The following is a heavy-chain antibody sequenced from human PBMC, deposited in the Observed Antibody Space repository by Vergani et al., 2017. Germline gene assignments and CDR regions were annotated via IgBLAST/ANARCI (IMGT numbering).Heavy chain of an antibody. Sequence: QLELQESGPGLVKPSATLSLTCSVSGASIRSSNYYWGWIRQGPGKGLEWSASIYYSGSNYYNPSPKSRVTISVETSKNQFSLKLSSVTAADTAVYFCARHSTLEWLVELGWLDPWCQEILVTVSS. CDR3: ARHSTLEWLVELGWLDP. CDR1: GASIRSSNYY. V-gene: IGHV4-39*01. CDR2: IYYSGSN. J-gene: IGHJ5*02. D-gene: IGHD6-19*01.